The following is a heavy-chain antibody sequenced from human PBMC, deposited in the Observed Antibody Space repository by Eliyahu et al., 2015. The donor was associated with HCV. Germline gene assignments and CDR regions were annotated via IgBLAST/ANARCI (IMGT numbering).Heavy chain of an antibody. J-gene: IGHJ6*03. CDR3: ARGLRYCSGGNCSTPTYYYYYMDV. D-gene: IGHD2-15*01. Sequence: QVQLQQWGAGLLKPSETLSLTCAVYGGSFSGYYWSWIRQPPGKGLEXIGEINHSGSTNYNSSHKSRVTISVDTSKNQFSLKLSSVTAADTAVYYCARGLRYCSGGNCSTPTYYYYYMDVWGKGTTVTVSS. CDR1: GGSFSGYY. CDR2: INHSGST. V-gene: IGHV4-34*01.